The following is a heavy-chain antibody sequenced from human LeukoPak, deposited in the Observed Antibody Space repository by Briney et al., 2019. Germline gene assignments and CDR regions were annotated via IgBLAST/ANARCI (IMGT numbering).Heavy chain of an antibody. CDR3: ATSPNCRGGSCYPPPPEWNWFDP. J-gene: IGHJ5*02. Sequence: SETLSLTCTVSGYSISSGYYWGWIRQPPGKGLEWIGSIYHSGSTYYNPSLKSRVTISVDTSKNQFSLKLSSVTAADTAVYYCATSPNCRGGSCYPPPPEWNWFDPWGQETLVTVSS. D-gene: IGHD2-15*01. CDR1: GYSISSGYY. V-gene: IGHV4-38-2*02. CDR2: IYHSGST.